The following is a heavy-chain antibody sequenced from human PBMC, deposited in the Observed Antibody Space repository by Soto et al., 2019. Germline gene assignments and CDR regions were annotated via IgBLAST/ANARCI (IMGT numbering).Heavy chain of an antibody. CDR1: GFTFSSYA. CDR3: ASDRVVVVYSNREWFDP. V-gene: IGHV3-23*01. D-gene: IGHD2-21*01. CDR2: ISGSGGST. Sequence: EVQLLESGGGLVQPGGSLRLSCAASGFTFSSYAMSWVRQAPGKGLEWVSAISGSGGSTYYADSEKGRFTISRDNSKNTLYLQMNSLRAEDTAVYYCASDRVVVVYSNREWFDPWGQGTLVTVSS. J-gene: IGHJ5*02.